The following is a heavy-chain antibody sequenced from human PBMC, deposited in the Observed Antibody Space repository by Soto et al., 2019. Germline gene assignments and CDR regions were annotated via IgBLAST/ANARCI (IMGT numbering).Heavy chain of an antibody. D-gene: IGHD2-15*01. CDR3: AKEPLGISYGMDV. V-gene: IGHV3-30-3*01. J-gene: IGHJ6*02. Sequence: QVQLVESGGDVVQPGRSLRVSCAASGFSFSSYIMHWVRLGPAKGLEWVAGISSDGSNKYYADSVKGRFTISRDNSKDSLSQHVTSLGTEDTAVYYCAKEPLGISYGMDVWGQGTTVAVSS. CDR2: ISSDGSNK. CDR1: GFSFSSYI.